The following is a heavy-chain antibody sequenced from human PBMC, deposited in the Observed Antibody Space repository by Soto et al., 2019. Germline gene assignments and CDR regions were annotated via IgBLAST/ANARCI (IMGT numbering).Heavy chain of an antibody. CDR1: GFTFSSYA. J-gene: IGHJ4*02. D-gene: IGHD3-16*01. CDR2: ISGSGGST. CDR3: ANAYVVLLEPPPHYVDY. V-gene: IGHV3-23*01. Sequence: GGSLRRSCAAPGFTFSSYAMSWVRQAPGKGLELVSAISGSGGSTYYADSVKGRFTISRDNSKNTLYLQMNSLRAEDTAVYYFANAYVVLLEPPPHYVDYWGQGTLVTVSS.